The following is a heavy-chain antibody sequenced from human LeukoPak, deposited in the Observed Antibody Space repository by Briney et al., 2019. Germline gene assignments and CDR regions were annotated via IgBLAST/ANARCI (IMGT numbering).Heavy chain of an antibody. Sequence: HPGGSLRLSCAASGFTFSSYWMHWVRHAPGKGLVWVSRINSDGSSTSYADSVKGRFTISRDNAKNTLYLQMNSLRAEDTAVFYCARAMYTSGWSIDYWGQGTLVTISS. CDR1: GFTFSSYW. V-gene: IGHV3-74*01. CDR2: INSDGSST. CDR3: ARAMYTSGWSIDY. D-gene: IGHD6-19*01. J-gene: IGHJ4*02.